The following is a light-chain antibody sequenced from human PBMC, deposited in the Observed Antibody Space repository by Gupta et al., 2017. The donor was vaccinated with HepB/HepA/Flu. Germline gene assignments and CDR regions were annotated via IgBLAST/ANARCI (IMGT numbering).Light chain of an antibody. CDR1: SRDVGGYNY. Sequence: QSALTQPRSVSGSPGQSVTISCTETSRDVGGYNYVSWYQQHPGKAPKLMIYDVSKRPSGVPDRFSGSKSGNTASLTISGLQAEDEADYYCCSYAGSYTPNWVFGGGTKLTVL. CDR3: CSYAGSYTPNWV. V-gene: IGLV2-11*01. J-gene: IGLJ3*02. CDR2: DVS.